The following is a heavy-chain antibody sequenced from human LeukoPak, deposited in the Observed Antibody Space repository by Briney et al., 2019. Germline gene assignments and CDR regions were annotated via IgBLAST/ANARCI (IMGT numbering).Heavy chain of an antibody. Sequence: GGSLRLSCAASGFTFSSYWISWVRQAPGKGLEWVANIKQDGSEKYYVDSVKGRFTISRDNAKNSLYLQMNSLRAEDTAVYYCARDRRITGYWGQGTLVTVSS. V-gene: IGHV3-7*01. CDR2: IKQDGSEK. CDR3: ARDRRITGY. D-gene: IGHD2-15*01. J-gene: IGHJ4*02. CDR1: GFTFSSYW.